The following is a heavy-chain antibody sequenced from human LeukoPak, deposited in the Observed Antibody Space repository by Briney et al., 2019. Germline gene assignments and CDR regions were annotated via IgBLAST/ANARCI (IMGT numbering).Heavy chain of an antibody. CDR3: ARGGNWGSYWFDP. V-gene: IGHV4-34*01. CDR1: GGSFSGYY. CDR2: INHSGST. D-gene: IGHD7-27*01. Sequence: SETLSLTCAVYGGSFSGYYWSWIRQPPGKGLEWIGEINHSGSTNYNPSLKSRVTISVDTSKNQFSLKLSSVTAADTAAYYCARGGNWGSYWFDPWGQGTLVTVSS. J-gene: IGHJ5*02.